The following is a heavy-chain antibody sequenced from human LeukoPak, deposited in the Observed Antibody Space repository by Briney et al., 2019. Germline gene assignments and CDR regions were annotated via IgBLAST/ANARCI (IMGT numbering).Heavy chain of an antibody. CDR3: ANLYTVIAAAGTYNY. Sequence: GALRLSCAASGFTFSSYAMSWVRQAPGKGLEWVSAISGSGGSTYYADSVKGRFTISRDNSKNTLYLQMNSLRAEDTAVYYCANLYTVIAAAGTYNYWGQGTLVTVSS. J-gene: IGHJ4*02. CDR1: GFTFSSYA. D-gene: IGHD6-13*01. CDR2: ISGSGGST. V-gene: IGHV3-23*01.